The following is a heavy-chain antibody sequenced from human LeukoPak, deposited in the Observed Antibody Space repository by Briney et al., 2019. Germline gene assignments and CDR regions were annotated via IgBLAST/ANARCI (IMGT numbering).Heavy chain of an antibody. V-gene: IGHV4-30-2*02. D-gene: IGHD1-7*01. CDR3: ARTGHNWNYVDYYYYYMDV. J-gene: IGHJ6*03. CDR2: IYHSGST. Sequence: SETLSLTCAVSGGSISSGGYSWSWIRQPPGKGLEWIGYIYHSGSTYYNPSLKSRVTISVDTSKNQFSLKLSSVTAADTAVYYCARTGHNWNYVDYYYYYMDVWGKGTTVTVSS. CDR1: GGSISSGGYS.